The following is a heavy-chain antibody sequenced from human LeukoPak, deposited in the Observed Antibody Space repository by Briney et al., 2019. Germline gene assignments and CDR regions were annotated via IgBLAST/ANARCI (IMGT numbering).Heavy chain of an antibody. J-gene: IGHJ4*02. Sequence: GRSLRLSCAASGFTFRSYGMHWVRQAPGKGLEWVAVISYDGSNKYYADSVKGRFTISRDNSKNTLYLQMNSLRAEDTAVYYCAKGFRPFDYWGQGTLVTVSS. CDR2: ISYDGSNK. CDR1: GFTFRSYG. V-gene: IGHV3-30*18. CDR3: AKGFRPFDY. D-gene: IGHD3-10*01.